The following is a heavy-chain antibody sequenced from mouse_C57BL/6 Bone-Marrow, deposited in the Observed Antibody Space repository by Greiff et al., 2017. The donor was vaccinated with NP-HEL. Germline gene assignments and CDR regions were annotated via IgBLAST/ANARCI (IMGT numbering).Heavy chain of an antibody. Sequence: QVQLQQSGPELVKPGASVKISCKASGYAFSSSWMNWVKQRPGKGLEWIGRIYPGDGDTNYNGKFTGKATLTADKSASTAYMQLSSLTSEDSAVYFCARLGRGGYWGQGTTLTVSS. CDR2: IYPGDGDT. D-gene: IGHD1-1*02. V-gene: IGHV1-82*01. CDR3: ARLGRGGY. J-gene: IGHJ2*01. CDR1: GYAFSSSW.